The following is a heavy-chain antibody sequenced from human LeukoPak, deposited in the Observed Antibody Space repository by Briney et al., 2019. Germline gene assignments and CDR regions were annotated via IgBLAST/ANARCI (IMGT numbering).Heavy chain of an antibody. CDR1: GGTFSSDA. CDR3: ARYPRRYDILTGYYY. CDR2: INPNSGGT. J-gene: IGHJ4*02. V-gene: IGHV1-2*02. Sequence: ASVKVSCKASGGTFSSDAISWVRQAPGQGLEWMGWINPNSGGTNYAQKFQGRVTMTRDTSISTAYMELSRLRSDDTAVYYCARYPRRYDILTGYYYWGQGTLVTVSS. D-gene: IGHD3-9*01.